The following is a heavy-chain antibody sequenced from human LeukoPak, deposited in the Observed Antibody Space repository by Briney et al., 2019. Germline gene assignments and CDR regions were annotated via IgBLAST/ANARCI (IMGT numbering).Heavy chain of an antibody. CDR2: INGGGTTT. D-gene: IGHD5-12*01. J-gene: IGHJ4*02. Sequence: GGSLRLSCAASGFTFNKYALNWVRQAPGKGLEWVSAINGGGTTTYYADSVRGRFTISRDNSKTTLYLQMDSLRADDTAVYYCAKGGYDYVEVAYFDYWGQGTLVTVSS. CDR3: AKGGYDYVEVAYFDY. CDR1: GFTFNKYA. V-gene: IGHV3-23*01.